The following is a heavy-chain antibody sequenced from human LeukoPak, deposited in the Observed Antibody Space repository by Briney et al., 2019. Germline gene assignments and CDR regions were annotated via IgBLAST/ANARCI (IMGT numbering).Heavy chain of an antibody. CDR2: IKSKTDGGTR. D-gene: IGHD2-15*01. V-gene: IGHV3-15*07. Sequence: GGSLRLSCAASGFTFSSYSMNWVRQAPGKGLEWVGRIKSKTDGGTRDYAAPVKGRFTISRDDSKNTAYLQMNSLKIEDTAVYYCTLRDTPSWFDPWGQGTLVTVSS. J-gene: IGHJ5*02. CDR3: TLRDTPSWFDP. CDR1: GFTFSSYS.